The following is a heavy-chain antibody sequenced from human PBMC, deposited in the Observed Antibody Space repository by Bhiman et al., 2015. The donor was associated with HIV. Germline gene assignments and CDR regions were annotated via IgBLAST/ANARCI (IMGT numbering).Heavy chain of an antibody. CDR1: GFTFSTYG. V-gene: IGHV3-21*03. Sequence: VQLVESGGGVVQPGRSLRLSCAASGFTFSTYGMHWVRQAPGKGLEWVSSISSSSSYIYYADSVKGRFTISRDNAKNSLYLQLNSLRAEDTAVYYCAREGPYSSSDGMDVWGQGTTVTVSS. D-gene: IGHD6-6*01. J-gene: IGHJ6*02. CDR3: AREGPYSSSDGMDV. CDR2: ISSSSSYI.